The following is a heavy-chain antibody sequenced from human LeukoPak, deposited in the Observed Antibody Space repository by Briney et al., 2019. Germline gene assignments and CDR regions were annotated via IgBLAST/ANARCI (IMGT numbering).Heavy chain of an antibody. CDR3: ARDQGYCSGGSCFYY. V-gene: IGHV4-30-4*08. CDR2: IYYSGST. J-gene: IGHJ4*02. D-gene: IGHD2-15*01. CDR1: GGSFSGYY. Sequence: SETLSLTCAVYGGSFSGYYWSWIRQPPGKGLEWIGYIYYSGSTYYNPSLKSRVTISVDTSKNQFSLKLSSVTAADTAVYYCARDQGYCSGGSCFYYWGQGTLVTVSS.